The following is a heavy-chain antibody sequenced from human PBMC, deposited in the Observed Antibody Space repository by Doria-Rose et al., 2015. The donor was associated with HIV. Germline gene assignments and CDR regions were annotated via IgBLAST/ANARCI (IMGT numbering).Heavy chain of an antibody. J-gene: IGHJ4*02. Sequence: DALTVSCQTSGYTFSSYAIPGVLQAPGQRLAWMGWLNVVNGDTRYSRKFQDRVTITSDTSANTGYMALSSLRSEDTAVYYCARIHSLSSSSLGHWGQGTLVTGSS. V-gene: IGHV1-3*01. CDR2: LNVVNGDT. CDR1: GYTFSSYA. D-gene: IGHD6-13*01. CDR3: ARIHSLSSSSLGH.